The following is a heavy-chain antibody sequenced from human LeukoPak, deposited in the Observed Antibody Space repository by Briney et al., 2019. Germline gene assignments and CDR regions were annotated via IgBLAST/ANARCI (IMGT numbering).Heavy chain of an antibody. CDR3: ARAPREWLLGYHFEY. Sequence: PGGSLRLSCAASGFTFSSYWMSWVRQAPGKGLEWVANIKHDGSEKYYVDSVKGRFAISRDNGKNSLYLHMSSLRVEDMAVYYCARAPREWLLGYHFEYWGQGTLVTVSS. CDR2: IKHDGSEK. D-gene: IGHD3-3*01. J-gene: IGHJ4*02. CDR1: GFTFSSYW. V-gene: IGHV3-7*01.